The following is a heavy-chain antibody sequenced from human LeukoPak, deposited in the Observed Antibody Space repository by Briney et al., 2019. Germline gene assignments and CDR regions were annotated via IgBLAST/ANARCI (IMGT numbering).Heavy chain of an antibody. D-gene: IGHD2-2*01. CDR3: ARDSRYCSSTICYFYWFDP. Sequence: ASVKVSCKASGYTFTSYGTTWVRQAPGQGLEWMGWISTYNGNTKYAQKLQGRVTMTTDTSTSTAYMELRSLRSDDTAVYYCARDSRYCSSTICYFYWFDPWGQGTLVTVSS. CDR2: ISTYNGNT. J-gene: IGHJ5*02. V-gene: IGHV1-18*01. CDR1: GYTFTSYG.